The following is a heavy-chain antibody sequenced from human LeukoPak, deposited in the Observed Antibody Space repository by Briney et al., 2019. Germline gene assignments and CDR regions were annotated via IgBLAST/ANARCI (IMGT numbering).Heavy chain of an antibody. D-gene: IGHD3-22*01. CDR2: TIVYNGDT. CDR3: GGNTGSYSSGYAY. CDR1: GYTFTIYG. Sequence: ASVTVSFKCSGYTFTIYGITWVRQPPGQGLEWMGGTIVYNGDTNYEQKLQGRGNMTTETSTSKAYKELRSLRSNDAAVDYCGGNTGSYSSGYAYWGQGTLVTVSS. J-gene: IGHJ4*02. V-gene: IGHV1-18*01.